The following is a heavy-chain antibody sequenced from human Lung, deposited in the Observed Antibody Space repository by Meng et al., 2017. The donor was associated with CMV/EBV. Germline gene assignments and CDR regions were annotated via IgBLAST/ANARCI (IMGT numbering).Heavy chain of an antibody. D-gene: IGHD3-16*01. V-gene: IGHV5-51*01. Sequence: GGSXRLXCKGSGYSFTSYWIGWVRQMPGKGLEWMGIIYPGDSDTRYSPSFQGQVTISADKSISTAYLQWSSLKASDTAMYYCARWGYAGGDAFDIWGRGAMVTFSS. CDR3: ARWGYAGGDAFDI. J-gene: IGHJ3*02. CDR2: IYPGDSDT. CDR1: GYSFTSYW.